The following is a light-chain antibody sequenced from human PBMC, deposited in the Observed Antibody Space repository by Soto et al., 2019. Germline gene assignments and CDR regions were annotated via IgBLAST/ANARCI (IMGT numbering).Light chain of an antibody. CDR2: DAS. Sequence: EVVLTQSPAILSLSPGERATLSCRASQSVSVNLGWYQQRPGQAPRLLIYDASNRATGIPARFSGSGSGTDFTLTISTLEPEDFAVYYCLQRANWPWTFGQGTKVDIK. CDR1: QSVSVN. CDR3: LQRANWPWT. J-gene: IGKJ1*01. V-gene: IGKV3-11*01.